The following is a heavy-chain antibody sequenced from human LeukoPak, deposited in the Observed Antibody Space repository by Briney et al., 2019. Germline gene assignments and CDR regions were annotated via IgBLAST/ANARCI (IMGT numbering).Heavy chain of an antibody. D-gene: IGHD2-2*01. CDR2: INTNTGNP. CDR3: ARGLYCSTTNCRLDY. J-gene: IGHJ4*02. V-gene: IGHV7-4-1*02. CDR1: GYTFTSYG. Sequence: ASVKVSCKASGYTFTSYGISWVRQAPGQGLEWMGWINTNTGNPTYAQGLTGRLVFSSDASVRTAYLQISSLKAEDTAVYFCARGLYCSTTNCRLDYWGQGTLVTVSS.